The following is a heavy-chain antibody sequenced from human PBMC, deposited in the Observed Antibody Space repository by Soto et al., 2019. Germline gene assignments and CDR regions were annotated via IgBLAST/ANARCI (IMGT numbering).Heavy chain of an antibody. Sequence: ASVKHSKNAAGGSFRSYTIKWVRQAPGQGLEWMGGIIPIFGTANYAQKFQGRVTITADESTSTAYMELSSLRSDDTAVYYCAVEPERVAPDYYYYVRDGWGQRTTVTGSS. CDR1: GGSFRSYT. J-gene: IGHJ6*02. V-gene: IGHV1-69*01. CDR2: IIPIFGTA. CDR3: AVEPERVAPDYYYYVRDG.